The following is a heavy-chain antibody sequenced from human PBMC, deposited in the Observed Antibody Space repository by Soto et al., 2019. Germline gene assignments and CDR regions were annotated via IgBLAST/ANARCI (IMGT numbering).Heavy chain of an antibody. J-gene: IGHJ4*02. Sequence: QVQLVQSGAEVKKPGSSVKVSCKASGGTFSSYAISWVRQAPGQGLEWMGGIIPIFGTANYAQKFQGRVTIAXXEXTXXAYMELSSLRSEDTAVYYCASSFCGGDCYPHAFECWGQGTLVTVSS. CDR2: IIPIFGTA. CDR3: ASSFCGGDCYPHAFEC. CDR1: GGTFSSYA. D-gene: IGHD2-21*02. V-gene: IGHV1-69*05.